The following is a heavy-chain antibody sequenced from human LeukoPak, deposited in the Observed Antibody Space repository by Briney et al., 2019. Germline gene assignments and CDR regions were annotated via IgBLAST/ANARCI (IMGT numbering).Heavy chain of an antibody. J-gene: IGHJ4*02. CDR1: GDSLSSYY. Sequence: SETLSVTCTDSGDSLSSYYWSWIRQRPGTGLEWIGYIYYTGSTNYNPSLKSRVTISVDTSKNQFSLRLSSVTAADTAVYYCARGRGARIDYWGQGTLVTVSS. CDR3: ARGRGARIDY. CDR2: IYYTGST. V-gene: IGHV4-59*08. D-gene: IGHD1-14*01.